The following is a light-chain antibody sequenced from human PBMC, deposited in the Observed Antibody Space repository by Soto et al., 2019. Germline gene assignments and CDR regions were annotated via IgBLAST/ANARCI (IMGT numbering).Light chain of an antibody. V-gene: IGKV1-39*01. CDR2: SAS. J-gene: IGKJ2*01. CDR3: QQGHSTPYT. Sequence: DIQMTQSPYSLSASVGDSVTITCRASQNIRTYLNWYQQKPGRAPKLLIHSASALPSGVPSRFSGSGSGTEFTLTMSGLQPEDFATYYCQQGHSTPYTFGQGNKVESK. CDR1: QNIRTY.